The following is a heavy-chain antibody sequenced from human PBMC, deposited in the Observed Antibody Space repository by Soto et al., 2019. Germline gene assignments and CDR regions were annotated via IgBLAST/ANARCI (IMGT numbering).Heavy chain of an antibody. D-gene: IGHD6-6*01. CDR1: GGSFSGYY. CDR2: INHSGST. V-gene: IGHV4-34*01. CDR3: ARQFYSSSSGHYYYYMDV. J-gene: IGHJ6*03. Sequence: SETLSLTCAVYGGSFSGYYWSWIRQPPGKGLEWIGEINHSGSTNYNPSLKSRVTISVDTSKNQFSLKLSSVTAADTAVYYCARQFYSSSSGHYYYYMDVWGKGTTVTVSS.